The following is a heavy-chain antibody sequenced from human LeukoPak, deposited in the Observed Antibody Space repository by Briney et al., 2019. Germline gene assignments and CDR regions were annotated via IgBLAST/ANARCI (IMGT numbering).Heavy chain of an antibody. CDR3: ARGKNGDSLFDY. J-gene: IGHJ4*02. V-gene: IGHV3-74*01. D-gene: IGHD4-17*01. CDR1: GFTFSSYW. CDR2: INSDGSDT. Sequence: GGSPRLSCAASGFTFSSYWMHWVRHAPGKGLVWVSGINSDGSDTDYADSVRGRFAISRDNAKSTLSLQMNSLRAEDTAVYYCARGKNGDSLFDYWGQGTLVSVSS.